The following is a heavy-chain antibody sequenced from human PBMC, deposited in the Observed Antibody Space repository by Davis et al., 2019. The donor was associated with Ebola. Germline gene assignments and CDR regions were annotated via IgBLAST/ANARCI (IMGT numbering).Heavy chain of an antibody. D-gene: IGHD1-26*01. CDR2: IKHSGDT. J-gene: IGHJ6*04. V-gene: IGHV4-34*01. CDR3: ARRYSGRYSYYYGMDV. CDR1: GGSIRGSIRSYY. Sequence: SETLSLTCSVSGGSIRGSIRSYYWSWIRQPPGKGLEWIGEIKHSGDTNYNPSLKSRVTISVDTSKNQFSLKLSSVTAADTAVYYCARRYSGRYSYYYGMDVWDKGTMVTVSS.